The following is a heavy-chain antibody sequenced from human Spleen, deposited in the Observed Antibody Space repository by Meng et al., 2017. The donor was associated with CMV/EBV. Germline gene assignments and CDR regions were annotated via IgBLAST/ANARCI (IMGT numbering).Heavy chain of an antibody. CDR1: GGPIMSYY. CDR3: ARGGSSSAVDY. J-gene: IGHJ4*02. CDR2: IYTRGST. Sequence: QVQLQESGRGLVSPSETLSLSCTDSGGPIMSYYWSWIRQPAGKGLEWIGRIYTRGSTNYNPSLKSRVTMSVDTSKNQFSLKLSSVTAADTAVYYCARGGSSSAVDYWGQGTLVTVSS. V-gene: IGHV4-4*07. D-gene: IGHD6-6*01.